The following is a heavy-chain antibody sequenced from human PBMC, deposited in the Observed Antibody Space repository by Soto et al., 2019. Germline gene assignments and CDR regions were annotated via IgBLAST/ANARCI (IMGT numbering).Heavy chain of an antibody. CDR2: ISSSSSYT. CDR3: ARDSDILTGSDAFDI. Sequence: QVQLVESEGGLVKPGGSLRLSCAASGFTFSDYYMSWIRQAPGKGLEWVSYISSSSSYTNYADSVKGRFTISRDNAKNSLYLQMNSLRAEDTAVYYWARDSDILTGSDAFDIWGQGTMVTVSS. D-gene: IGHD3-9*01. CDR1: GFTFSDYY. J-gene: IGHJ3*02. V-gene: IGHV3-11*05.